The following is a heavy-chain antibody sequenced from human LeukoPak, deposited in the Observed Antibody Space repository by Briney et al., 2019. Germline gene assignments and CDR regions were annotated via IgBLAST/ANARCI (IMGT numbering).Heavy chain of an antibody. V-gene: IGHV3-33*01. J-gene: IGHJ5*02. CDR1: GFTFSSYG. D-gene: IGHD2-2*02. CDR2: IWYDGSNK. Sequence: HPGGSLRLSCAASGFTFSSYGMHWVRQAPGKGLEWVAVIWYDGSNKYYADSVKGRFTISRDNSKNTLYLQMNSLRAEDAAVYYCARPTRYCSSTSCYSWFDPWGQGTLVTVSS. CDR3: ARPTRYCSSTSCYSWFDP.